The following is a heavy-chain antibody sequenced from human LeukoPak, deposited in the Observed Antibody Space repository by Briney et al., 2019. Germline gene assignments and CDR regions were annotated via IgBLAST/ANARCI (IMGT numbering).Heavy chain of an antibody. J-gene: IGHJ4*02. CDR1: GFTFSDYY. D-gene: IGHD5-12*01. CDR3: ARGPEVATSADY. CDR2: ISGSGSPI. V-gene: IGHV3-11*01. Sequence: GGSLGLSCAASGFTFSDYYMSWIRQAPGKGLEWVSYISGSGSPIYYADSVKGRFTISRDNAKNSLYLQMNSLRAEDTAVYYCARGPEVATSADYWGQGTLVTVSS.